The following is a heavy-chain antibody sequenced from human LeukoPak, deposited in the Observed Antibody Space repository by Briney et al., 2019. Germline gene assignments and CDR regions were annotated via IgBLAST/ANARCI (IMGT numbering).Heavy chain of an antibody. V-gene: IGHV3-23*01. J-gene: IGHJ6*02. CDR3: AKDKGSGSLDGMDV. Sequence: PGGSLRLSCAASGFTFSDYAMFWVRQAPGKGLEWVSVISGSGGSANYADSVKGRFTISRDNSKNSLYLQMNSLRAEDTAVYYCAKDKGSGSLDGMDVWGQGTTVTVSS. D-gene: IGHD3-10*01. CDR1: GFTFSDYA. CDR2: ISGSGGSA.